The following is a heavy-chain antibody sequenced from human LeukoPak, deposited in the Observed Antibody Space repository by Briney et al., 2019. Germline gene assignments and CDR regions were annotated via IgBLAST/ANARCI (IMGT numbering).Heavy chain of an antibody. D-gene: IGHD3-22*01. Sequence: ASVKVSCKASGYTFTSYYMHWVRQAPGQGLEWMGIINPSGGSTSYAQKFQGRVSMTRDTSTSTVYMELSSLRSEDTAVYYCAGYDSSGQKYFQHWGQGTLVTVSS. J-gene: IGHJ1*01. CDR3: AGYDSSGQKYFQH. CDR1: GYTFTSYY. CDR2: INPSGGST. V-gene: IGHV1-46*01.